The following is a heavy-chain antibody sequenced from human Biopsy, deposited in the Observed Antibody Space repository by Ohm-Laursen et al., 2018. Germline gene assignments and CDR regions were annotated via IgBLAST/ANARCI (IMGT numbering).Heavy chain of an antibody. Sequence: SVKVSCKASGNTFATYHIHWVRQAPGQGLEWMGVISPSGATTSFSQKFQGRITMTRDPSTGTVYMDLNSLGSEDTAVYYCARAGVGSDGTDSYYYGMDVWGPGTTVTVSS. V-gene: IGHV1-46*01. CDR3: ARAGVGSDGTDSYYYGMDV. J-gene: IGHJ6*02. CDR2: ISPSGATT. D-gene: IGHD5-24*01. CDR1: GNTFATYH.